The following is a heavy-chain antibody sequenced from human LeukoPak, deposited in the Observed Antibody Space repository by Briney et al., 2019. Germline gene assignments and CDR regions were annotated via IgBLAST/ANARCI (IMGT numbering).Heavy chain of an antibody. CDR1: GGSISSYY. Sequence: SETLSLTCTVSGGSISSYYWSWIRQPPGKGLEWIGYIYYSGSTNYNPSLKSRVTMSVDTSKNQFSLKLSSVTAADTAVYYCARGMATIALDYWGQGTLVTVSS. J-gene: IGHJ4*02. D-gene: IGHD5-24*01. CDR3: ARGMATIALDY. V-gene: IGHV4-59*01. CDR2: IYYSGST.